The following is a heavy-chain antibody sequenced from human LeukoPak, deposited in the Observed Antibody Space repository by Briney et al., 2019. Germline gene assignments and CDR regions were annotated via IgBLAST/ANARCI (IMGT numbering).Heavy chain of an antibody. CDR2: INAGNGNT. V-gene: IGHV1-3*03. CDR1: GYTFTTYS. D-gene: IGHD3-16*02. CDR3: ARDRGDYDYVWGTHRYGYFDH. J-gene: IGHJ4*02. Sequence: ASVKVSCKASGYTFTTYSMHWVRQAPGQRLEWMGWINAGNGNTKYLQEFQGRVTITRDTSASTAYMELSSLRSEDMAVYYCARDRGDYDYVWGTHRYGYFDHWGQGTLVTVSS.